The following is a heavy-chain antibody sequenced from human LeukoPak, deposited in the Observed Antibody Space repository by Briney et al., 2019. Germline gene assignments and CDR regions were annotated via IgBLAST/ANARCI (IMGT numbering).Heavy chain of an antibody. Sequence: SETLSLTCTVSGASFSSFYWSWIRQPPGKALELIGYIYAGGSTIYNPSHKSRVTMSLDTSKNQISLRLSSVTAADTAVYYCARLLSGRFDYWGPGSLVTVSS. CDR1: GASFSSFY. CDR3: ARLLSGRFDY. CDR2: IYAGGST. J-gene: IGHJ4*02. D-gene: IGHD1-26*01. V-gene: IGHV4-4*09.